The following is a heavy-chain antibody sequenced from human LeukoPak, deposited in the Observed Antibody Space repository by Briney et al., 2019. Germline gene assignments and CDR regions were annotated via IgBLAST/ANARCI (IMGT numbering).Heavy chain of an antibody. CDR2: LNHSGST. CDR3: ARGPYYDSSGYPY. J-gene: IGHJ4*02. CDR1: GGSFSGYY. V-gene: IGHV4-34*01. Sequence: SETLSLTCAVYGGSFSGYYWSWICQPPGKGLEWIGELNHSGSTNYNPSLKSRVTISIDTSKNQFSLKLSSVTAADTAVYYCARGPYYDSSGYPYWGRGTLVTVSS. D-gene: IGHD3-22*01.